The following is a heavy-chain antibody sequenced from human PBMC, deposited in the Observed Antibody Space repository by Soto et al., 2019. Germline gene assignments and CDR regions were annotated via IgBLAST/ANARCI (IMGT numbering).Heavy chain of an antibody. CDR3: ASGPIVLMVYATPPN. D-gene: IGHD2-8*01. V-gene: IGHV3-23*01. CDR2: ISGSGGST. CDR1: GFTFSSYA. J-gene: IGHJ1*01. Sequence: HPGGSLRLSCAASGFTFSSYAMSWVRQAPGKGLEWVSAISGSGGSTYYADSVKGRFTISRDNSKNTLYLQMNSLRAEDTAVYYCASGPIVLMVYATPPNWGQGTLVTVSS.